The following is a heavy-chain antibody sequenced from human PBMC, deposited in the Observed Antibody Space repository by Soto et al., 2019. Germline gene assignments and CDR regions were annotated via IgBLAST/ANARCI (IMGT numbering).Heavy chain of an antibody. CDR3: ARRYGTVFDY. D-gene: IGHD6-13*01. Sequence: QVQLQESGPGLVKPSETLSLTCTVSGGSISSYYWSWIRQPPGKGLEWIGYIYYSGSTNYNPSLKSRVTISVDTSKNQFSLKPSSVTAADTAVYYCARRYGTVFDYWGQGTLVTVSS. CDR2: IYYSGST. J-gene: IGHJ4*02. V-gene: IGHV4-59*01. CDR1: GGSISSYY.